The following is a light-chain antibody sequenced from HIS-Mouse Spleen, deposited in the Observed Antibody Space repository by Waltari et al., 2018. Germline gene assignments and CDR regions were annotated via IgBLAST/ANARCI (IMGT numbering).Light chain of an antibody. V-gene: IGKV4-1*01. CDR2: WAS. Sequence: IVMNQSPDSLALSLGERTTINCKSSQSVLYSSNNKNYLAWYQQKPGQPPKLLIYWASTQESGVPDRFSGSGSGTDFTLTISSLQAEDVAVYYCQQYNSTPYTFGQGTKLEIK. CDR3: QQYNSTPYT. J-gene: IGKJ2*01. CDR1: QSVLYSSNNKNY.